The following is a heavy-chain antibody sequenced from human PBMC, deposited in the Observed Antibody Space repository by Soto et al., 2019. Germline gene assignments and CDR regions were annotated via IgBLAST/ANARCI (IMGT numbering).Heavy chain of an antibody. CDR1: GYSFTSYW. CDR3: ARHPDYGDDGSYFDY. D-gene: IGHD4-17*01. V-gene: IGHV5-51*01. Sequence: ESLKISCKGSGYSFTSYWIGWVRQMPGKGLEWMGIIYPGDSDTRYSPSFQGQVTISADKSISTAYLQWSSLKASDTAMYYCARHPDYGDDGSYFDYWGQGTLVTVSS. J-gene: IGHJ4*02. CDR2: IYPGDSDT.